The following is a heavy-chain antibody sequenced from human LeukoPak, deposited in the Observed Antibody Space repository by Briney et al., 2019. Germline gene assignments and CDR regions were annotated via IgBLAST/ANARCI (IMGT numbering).Heavy chain of an antibody. CDR2: IYHSGST. J-gene: IGHJ5*02. CDR1: GGSISSGGYY. CDR3: AGGAHPARFDP. D-gene: IGHD2-21*01. V-gene: IGHV4-30-2*02. Sequence: SQTLSLTCTVSGGSISSGGYYWSWIRQPPGKGLEWIGYIYHSGSTYYNPSLKSRVTISVDTSKNQFSLKLSSVTAADTAMYYCAGGAHPARFDPWGQGTLVTVSS.